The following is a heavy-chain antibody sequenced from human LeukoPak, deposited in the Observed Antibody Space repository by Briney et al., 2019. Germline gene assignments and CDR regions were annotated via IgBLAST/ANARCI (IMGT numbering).Heavy chain of an antibody. CDR3: ARDLLYYYDSSGYGY. D-gene: IGHD3-22*01. CDR2: ISSNGSTI. V-gene: IGHV3-11*04. CDR1: GFTFSDYY. Sequence: GGSLRLSCAASGFTFSDYYMSWIRQAPGKGLEWVSYISSNGSTIYYADSVKGRFTISRDNAKNSLYLQMNSLRAEDTAVHYCARDLLYYYDSSGYGYWGQGTLVTVSS. J-gene: IGHJ4*02.